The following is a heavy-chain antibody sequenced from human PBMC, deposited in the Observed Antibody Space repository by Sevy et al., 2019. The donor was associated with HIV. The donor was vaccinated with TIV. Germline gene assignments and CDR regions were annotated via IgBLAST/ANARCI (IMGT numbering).Heavy chain of an antibody. D-gene: IGHD3-3*01. V-gene: IGHV3-30*02. J-gene: IGHJ6*02. CDR1: GFTFSSYG. CDR3: AKPLYYDIWSGYRYYYYGMDV. Sequence: RGSLRLSCAASGFTFSSYGMHWVRQAPGKGLEWVAFIRYDGSNKYYADSVKGRFTISRDNSKNTLYLQMNSLRAEDTAVYYCAKPLYYDIWSGYRYYYYGMDVWGQGTTVLVSS. CDR2: IRYDGSNK.